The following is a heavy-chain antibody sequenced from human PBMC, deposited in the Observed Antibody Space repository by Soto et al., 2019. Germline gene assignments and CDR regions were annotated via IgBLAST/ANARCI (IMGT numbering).Heavy chain of an antibody. Sequence: GGSLRLSCSASGFTFSSYAMHWVRQAPGKGLEYVSAISSNGGSTYYADSVKGRFTISRDNSKNTLYLQMSSLRAEDTAVYYCVKDSESSSWYGNNWFDPWGQGTLVAVSS. D-gene: IGHD6-13*01. CDR2: ISSNGGST. CDR3: VKDSESSSWYGNNWFDP. V-gene: IGHV3-64D*06. CDR1: GFTFSSYA. J-gene: IGHJ5*02.